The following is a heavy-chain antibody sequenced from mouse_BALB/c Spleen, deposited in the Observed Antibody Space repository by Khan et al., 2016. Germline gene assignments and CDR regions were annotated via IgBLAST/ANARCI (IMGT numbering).Heavy chain of an antibody. CDR2: IDPYYGGT. V-gene: IGHV1S135*01. J-gene: IGHJ1*01. CDR3: ARGYGNYVNWDVDV. CDR1: GYSFTGYN. Sequence: IQLVQPGPELEKPGVSVKISCKASGYSFTGYNMNWVKQSNGKSLEWIGNIDPYYGGTSYNQKFKGKATLTVDKSSSTAYMQLKSLTSEDSAVXYCARGYGNYVNWDVDVWGAGTTVTVSS. D-gene: IGHD2-10*02.